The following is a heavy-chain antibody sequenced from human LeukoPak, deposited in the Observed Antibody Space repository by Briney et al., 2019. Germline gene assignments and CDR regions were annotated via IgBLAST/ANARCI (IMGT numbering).Heavy chain of an antibody. CDR1: GYSISSGYY. CDR2: IYHSGST. Sequence: PSETLSLTCTVSGYSISSGYYWGWIRQPPGKGLEWIGSIYHSGSTYYNPSLKSRVTISVDTSKNQLSLELSSVTAADTAVYYCASTETPNYWGQGTLVTVSS. V-gene: IGHV4-38-2*02. J-gene: IGHJ4*02. CDR3: ASTETPNY.